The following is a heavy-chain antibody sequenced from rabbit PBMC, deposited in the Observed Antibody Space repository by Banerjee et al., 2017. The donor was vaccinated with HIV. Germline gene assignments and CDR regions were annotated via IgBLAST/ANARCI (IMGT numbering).Heavy chain of an antibody. J-gene: IGHJ4*01. V-gene: IGHV1S40*01. CDR3: AGDNYASYGYYL. Sequence: QSLEESGGDLVKPGASLTLTCTASGIDFSSYYDMCWVRQAPGKGLEWIACIDTGDGNTYYASWAKGRFTISKTSSTTVTLQVTSLTAADTATYFCAGDNYASYGYYLWGPGTLVTVS. CDR1: GIDFSSYYD. CDR2: IDTGDGNT. D-gene: IGHD6-1*01.